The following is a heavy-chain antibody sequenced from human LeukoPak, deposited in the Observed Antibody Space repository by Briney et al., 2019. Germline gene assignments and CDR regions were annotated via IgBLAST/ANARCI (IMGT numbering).Heavy chain of an antibody. CDR1: GFTFSSYW. Sequence: GGSLRLSCAASGFTFSSYWMSWVRQAPGKGLEWVANIKQGGTEKFYVDSVKGRFTISRDNAKNSLYLQMNSLRAEDTAVYYCVSSSRPPTFYYYYGMDVWGQGNTVTVSS. CDR3: VSSSRPPTFYYYYGMDV. D-gene: IGHD6-6*01. J-gene: IGHJ6*02. CDR2: IKQGGTEK. V-gene: IGHV3-7*01.